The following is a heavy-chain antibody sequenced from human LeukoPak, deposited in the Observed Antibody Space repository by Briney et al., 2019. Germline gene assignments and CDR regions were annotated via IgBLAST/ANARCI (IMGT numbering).Heavy chain of an antibody. V-gene: IGHV3-66*02. CDR2: IYSGGST. J-gene: IGHJ4*02. CDR3: ARDLDYGDSAYYFDY. CDR1: GFTVSSNY. D-gene: IGHD4-17*01. Sequence: GGSLRLSCAASGFTVSSNYMSWVRQAPGKGLEWVSVIYSGGSTYYSDSVTGRFTISRDNSNNTLYLQMNSLRAEDTAVYYCARDLDYGDSAYYFDYWGQGTLVTVSS.